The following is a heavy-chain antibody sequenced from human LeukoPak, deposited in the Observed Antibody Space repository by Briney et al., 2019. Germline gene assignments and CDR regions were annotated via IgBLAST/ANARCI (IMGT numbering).Heavy chain of an antibody. CDR1: GFTLSDYD. Sequence: GGSLRLSCAASGFTLSDYDMHWVRQVPGQGLEWVAAAGEEDESYYPGSVEGRFSVSREDAKNSLYLQMKSLRAGDTAVHYCVLDGGRTTADWHFDLWGRGTPVTVSS. CDR3: VLDGGRTTADWHFDL. J-gene: IGHJ2*01. CDR2: AGEEDES. V-gene: IGHV3-13*01. D-gene: IGHD4-17*01.